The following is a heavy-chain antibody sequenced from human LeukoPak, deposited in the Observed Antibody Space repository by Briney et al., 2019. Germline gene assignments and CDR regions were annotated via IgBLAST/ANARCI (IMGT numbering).Heavy chain of an antibody. CDR1: GGSFSSYY. V-gene: IGHV4-39*01. J-gene: IGHJ4*02. CDR2: IYYSGST. Sequence: SETLSLTCAVYGGSFSSYYWGWIRQPPGKGLEWIGSIYYSGSTYYNPSLKSRVIISVDTSKNQFSLKLSSVTAADTAVYYCARTDSSGYYYESYYFDYWGQGTLVTVSS. D-gene: IGHD3-22*01. CDR3: ARTDSSGYYYESYYFDY.